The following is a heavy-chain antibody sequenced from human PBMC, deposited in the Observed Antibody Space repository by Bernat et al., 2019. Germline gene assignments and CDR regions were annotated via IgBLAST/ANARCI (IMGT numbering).Heavy chain of an antibody. CDR2: INAYNGNT. V-gene: IGHV1-18*04. Sequence: QVQLVQSGAEVKKPGASVKVSCTASGYTFTGYYMHWVRQAPGQGLEWMGWINAYNGNTNYAQKLQGRVTMTTDTSTSTAYMELRSLRSDETAAYYCARDMPVRTLLDYYVRSGYYAPRHYYYYGMDVRGQETTVTVSS. J-gene: IGHJ6*02. CDR3: ARDMPVRTLLDYYVRSGYYAPRHYYYYGMDV. D-gene: IGHD3-22*01. CDR1: GYTFTGYY.